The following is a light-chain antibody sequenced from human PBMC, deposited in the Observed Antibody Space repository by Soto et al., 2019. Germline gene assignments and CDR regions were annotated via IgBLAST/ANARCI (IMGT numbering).Light chain of an antibody. CDR1: SSDFGGYNY. CDR3: SSYAGSNNFDV. V-gene: IGLV2-8*01. CDR2: EVS. Sequence: QSALTQPPSAAASPGQSVTISCTGSSSDFGGYNYVSWYQQHPGKAPKLMIYEVSKRPSGVPDRFSGSKSGNTASLTVSGLQAEDEADYYCSSYAGSNNFDVFGTGTKVTVL. J-gene: IGLJ1*01.